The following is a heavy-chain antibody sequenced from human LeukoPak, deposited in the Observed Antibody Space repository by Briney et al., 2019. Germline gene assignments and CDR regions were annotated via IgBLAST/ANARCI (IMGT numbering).Heavy chain of an antibody. V-gene: IGHV3-21*01. CDR1: GFTFNNYG. J-gene: IGHJ4*02. CDR3: ARVVGDRDY. Sequence: GGSLRLSCVVSGFTFNNYGMNWVRQAPGKGLEWVSFISGSSSYIYYADSVKGRFTISRDNAENSLYLQMNSLRAEDTTVYYCARVVGDRDYWGQGTLVTVSS. CDR2: ISGSSSYI.